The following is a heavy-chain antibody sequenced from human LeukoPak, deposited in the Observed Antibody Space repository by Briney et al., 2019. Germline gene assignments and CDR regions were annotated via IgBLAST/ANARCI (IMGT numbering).Heavy chain of an antibody. Sequence: SQTLSLTCTVSGGSISSGGYYWSWIRQHPGKGLEWIGYIYYSGSTYYNPSLKSRVTISVDTSKNQFSLKLSSVIAADTAVYYCARSRRSSGTFDYWGQGTLVTVSS. CDR2: IYYSGST. D-gene: IGHD3-10*01. V-gene: IGHV4-31*03. CDR3: ARSRRSSGTFDY. J-gene: IGHJ4*02. CDR1: GGSISSGGYY.